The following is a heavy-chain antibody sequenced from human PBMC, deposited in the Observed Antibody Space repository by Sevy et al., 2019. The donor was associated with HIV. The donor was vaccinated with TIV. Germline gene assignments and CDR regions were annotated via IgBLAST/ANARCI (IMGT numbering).Heavy chain of an antibody. CDR1: GFTFSSYA. J-gene: IGHJ6*02. Sequence: GGSLRLSCAASGFTFSSYAMHWVRQAPGKGLEWVAVISYDGSNKYYADSVKGRFTISRDNSKNTLYLQMNSLRAEDTAVYYCARDSGDGYKYYYGMGVWGQGTTVTVSS. CDR2: ISYDGSNK. D-gene: IGHD5-12*01. V-gene: IGHV3-30-3*01. CDR3: ARDSGDGYKYYYGMGV.